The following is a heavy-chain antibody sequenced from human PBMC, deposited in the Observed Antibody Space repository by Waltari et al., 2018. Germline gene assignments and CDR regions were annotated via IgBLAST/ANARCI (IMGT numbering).Heavy chain of an antibody. CDR3: AREDRQVGLLGALDI. Sequence: EVQLVDSGGGLAKPGGSLRLSCTASGFAFSSYHMTWVRQAPVKGLVWVSSISSASTFIPYADSLKGRFRISRDNAKNTVSLLMNSLRAEDTAVYYCAREDRQVGLLGALDIWGQGTFVTVSS. CDR1: GFAFSSYH. D-gene: IGHD1-7*01. CDR2: ISSASTFI. J-gene: IGHJ3*02. V-gene: IGHV3-21*01.